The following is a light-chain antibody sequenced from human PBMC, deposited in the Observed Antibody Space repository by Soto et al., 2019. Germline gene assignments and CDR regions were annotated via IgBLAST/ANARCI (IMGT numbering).Light chain of an antibody. CDR3: QQYGSSGT. CDR1: QSVSNNY. Sequence: EIVMTQSPATLSVSPGERATLSCSASQSVSNNYLAWYQQKPGQAPRLLIYGASNRATGIPDMFSGSGSGTDFPLTISRLEPEDFAVYYCQQYGSSGTFGQGTKVDIK. V-gene: IGKV3-20*01. J-gene: IGKJ1*01. CDR2: GAS.